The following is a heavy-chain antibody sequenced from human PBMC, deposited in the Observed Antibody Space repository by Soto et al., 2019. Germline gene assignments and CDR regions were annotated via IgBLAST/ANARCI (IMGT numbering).Heavy chain of an antibody. CDR3: AKSHNSGYHPPFEFDI. V-gene: IGHV3-30*18. J-gene: IGHJ3*02. CDR1: GFTFTSYD. CDR2: ISYDGSYK. Sequence: QVQLVESGGGVVQPGRSLRLSCAASGFTFTSYDMHWVRQSPGKGLEWVAVISYDGSYKYYADSVKGRFTISGDDSKNTLYLQMNSLRAEDTAVYYCAKSHNSGYHPPFEFDIWGQGTMVTVSS. D-gene: IGHD3-22*01.